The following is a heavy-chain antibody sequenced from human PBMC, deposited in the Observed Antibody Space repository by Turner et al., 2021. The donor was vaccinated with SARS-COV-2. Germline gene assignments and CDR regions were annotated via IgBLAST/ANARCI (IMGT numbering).Heavy chain of an antibody. CDR1: GFSLSSYW. V-gene: IGHV3-7*01. CDR3: AGGRGWTSDY. CDR2: IKQDGSEK. J-gene: IGHJ4*02. Sequence: EVQLVESGGGLVQPGGSRRLAGEASGFSLSSYWMNWVRQTPGKGLEWMANIKQDGSEKNYVDSVKGRFTISRDNGKNSLYLQMNSMRAEDTAIYYCAGGRGWTSDYWGQGTLVTVSS. D-gene: IGHD6-19*01.